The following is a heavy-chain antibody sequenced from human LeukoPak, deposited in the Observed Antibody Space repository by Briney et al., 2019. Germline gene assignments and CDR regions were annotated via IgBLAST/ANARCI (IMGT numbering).Heavy chain of an antibody. CDR2: IYYSGST. CDR1: GEPFNLYY. CDR3: ARGYLDYDILTGYYLFDY. Sequence: SETLSLTCAVVGEPFNLYYWSWIRQPPGKGLEWIGYIYYSGSTNYNPSLKSRVTISVDTSKNQFSLKLSSVTAADTAVYYCARGYLDYDILTGYYLFDYWGQGTLVTVSS. J-gene: IGHJ4*02. D-gene: IGHD3-9*01. V-gene: IGHV4-59*01.